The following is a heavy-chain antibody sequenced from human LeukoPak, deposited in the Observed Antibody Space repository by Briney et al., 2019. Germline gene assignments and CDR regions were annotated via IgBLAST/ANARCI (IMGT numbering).Heavy chain of an antibody. CDR3: ARGCSSASCYNY. CDR1: GGSISSSSYY. J-gene: IGHJ4*02. Sequence: SETLSLTCTVSGGSISSSSYYWSWIRQPAGKGLEWIGRIYTSGSTNYNPSLKSRVTMSVDTSKNQFSLKLSSVTAADTAVYYCARGCSSASCYNYWGQGTLVTVSS. V-gene: IGHV4-61*02. CDR2: IYTSGST. D-gene: IGHD2-2*01.